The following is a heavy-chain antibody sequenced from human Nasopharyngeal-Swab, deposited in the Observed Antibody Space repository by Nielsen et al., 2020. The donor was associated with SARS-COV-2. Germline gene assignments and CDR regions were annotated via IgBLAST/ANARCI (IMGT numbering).Heavy chain of an antibody. CDR1: GYTFTSYD. Sequence: ASVKVSCKASGYTFTSYDINWVRQATGQGLEWMGWMNPNSGNTGYAQKFQGRVTMTRNTSISTAYMELSSLRSEDTAVYYCARGREAVTTYYYYYGMDVWDQGTTVTVSS. CDR2: MNPNSGNT. CDR3: ARGREAVTTYYYYYGMDV. V-gene: IGHV1-8*01. J-gene: IGHJ6*02. D-gene: IGHD4-17*01.